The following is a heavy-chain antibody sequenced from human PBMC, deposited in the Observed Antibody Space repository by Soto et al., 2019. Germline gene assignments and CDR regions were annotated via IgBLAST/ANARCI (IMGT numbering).Heavy chain of an antibody. J-gene: IGHJ6*02. V-gene: IGHV3-30*18. D-gene: IGHD3-10*01. Sequence: QVQLVESGGGVVQPGTSLRLSCAASGFSFTNFGMHWVRQAPGKGLEWVAVVSYDGINKYYADSVKGRFTISRDNSKNTLSLHVNSLRAEDTAVYYCAKDGEYYYYNGMDVWGQGTTVTVSS. CDR2: VSYDGINK. CDR1: GFSFTNFG. CDR3: AKDGEYYYYNGMDV.